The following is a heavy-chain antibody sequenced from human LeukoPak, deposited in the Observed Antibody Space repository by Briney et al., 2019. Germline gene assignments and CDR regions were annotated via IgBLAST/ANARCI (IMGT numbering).Heavy chain of an antibody. V-gene: IGHV4-30-2*01. CDR3: AREGAAAGHAFDI. D-gene: IGHD6-13*01. CDR1: GGAISSGGYS. J-gene: IGHJ3*02. CDR2: IYHSGST. Sequence: SETLSLTCAVAGGAISSGGYSWSCIRQPPGKGLEWVGYIYHSGSTYYNPSLKSRVTISVDRSKNQFSLKLSSVTAADTAVYYCAREGAAAGHAFDIWGQGTMVTVSS.